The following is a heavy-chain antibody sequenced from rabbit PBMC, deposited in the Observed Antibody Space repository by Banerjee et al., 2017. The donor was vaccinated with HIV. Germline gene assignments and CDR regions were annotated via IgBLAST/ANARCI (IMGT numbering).Heavy chain of an antibody. D-gene: IGHD6-1*01. J-gene: IGHJ4*01. CDR3: ARDHIDYLGVGYVNFNL. CDR1: GFSFSSSYW. Sequence: QEQLEESGEGLVKPEGSLTLTCTASGFSFSSSYWICWVRQAPGKGLDWIACIYTGSSGSTYYASWAKGRFTISKTSSTTVTLQMTSLTAADTATYFCARDHIDYLGVGYVNFNLWGQGTLVTVS. V-gene: IGHV1S45*01. CDR2: IYTGSSGST.